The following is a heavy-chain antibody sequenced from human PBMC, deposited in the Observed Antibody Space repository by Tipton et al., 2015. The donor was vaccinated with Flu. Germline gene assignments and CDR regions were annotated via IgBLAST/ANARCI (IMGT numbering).Heavy chain of an antibody. CDR2: IYYSGST. CDR1: GGSISSGGYY. Sequence: LRLSCTVSGGSISSGGYYWSWIRQHPGKGLEWIGYIYYSGSTYYNPSLKSRVTISVDTSKNQFSLKLSSVTAADTAVYYCASVAMVRGFEGFDYWSQGTLVTVSS. D-gene: IGHD3-10*01. V-gene: IGHV4-31*02. J-gene: IGHJ4*02. CDR3: ASVAMVRGFEGFDY.